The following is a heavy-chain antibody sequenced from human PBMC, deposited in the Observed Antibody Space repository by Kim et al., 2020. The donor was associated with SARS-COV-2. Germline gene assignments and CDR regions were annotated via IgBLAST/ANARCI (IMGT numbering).Heavy chain of an antibody. D-gene: IGHD1-26*01. CDR1: GGSISSSSYY. V-gene: IGHV4-39*07. Sequence: SETLSLTCTVSGGSISSSSYYWGWIRQPPGKGLEWIGSIYYSGSTYYNPSLKSRVTISVDTSKNQFSLKLSSVTAADTAVYYCARSPPSGSSNFDYWGQGTLVTVSS. J-gene: IGHJ4*02. CDR3: ARSPPSGSSNFDY. CDR2: IYYSGST.